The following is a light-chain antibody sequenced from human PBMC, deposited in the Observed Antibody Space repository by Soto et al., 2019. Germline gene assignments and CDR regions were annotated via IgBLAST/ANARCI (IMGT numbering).Light chain of an antibody. V-gene: IGKV3-11*01. J-gene: IGKJ4*01. CDR1: QSVSSY. Sequence: NVLTHSPATLSLSPGERATLSCRASQSVSSYLAWYQQKPGQAPRLLIYDASNRATGIPARFSGSGSGTDFTLTISSLEPEDFAVYYCQQRSNWLTFGGGTKVDNK. CDR3: QQRSNWLT. CDR2: DAS.